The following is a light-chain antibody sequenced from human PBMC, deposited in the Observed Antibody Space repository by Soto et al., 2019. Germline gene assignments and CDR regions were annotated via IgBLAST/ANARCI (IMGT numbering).Light chain of an antibody. CDR1: SSDVGGFNS. J-gene: IGLJ1*01. CDR3: SSYTSTMTNV. CDR2: DVV. Sequence: QSVLTQPASVSGSPGQSITISCTGTSSDVGGFNSVSWYQLRPGTAPKLILYDVVDRPSGASYRFSGSKSGNTASLTISGLQAADEADYFCSSYTSTMTNVFGSGTKVTV. V-gene: IGLV2-14*03.